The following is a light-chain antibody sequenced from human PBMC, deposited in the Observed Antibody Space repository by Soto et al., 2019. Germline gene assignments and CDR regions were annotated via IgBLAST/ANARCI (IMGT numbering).Light chain of an antibody. J-gene: IGLJ3*02. CDR2: DVS. CDR3: CSYAGSYTVV. Sequence: QSALTQPRSVSGSPGQSVTISCTGTSSDVGAYNYVSWYQQHPGKVPKLMIYDVSRRPSGVPDRFSCSKSGNTASLTISGLQADDEADYYCCSYAGSYTVVFGGGTKLTVL. CDR1: SSDVGAYNY. V-gene: IGLV2-11*01.